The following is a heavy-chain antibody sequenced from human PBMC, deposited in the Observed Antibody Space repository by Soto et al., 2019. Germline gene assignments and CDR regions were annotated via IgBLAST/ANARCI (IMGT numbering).Heavy chain of an antibody. CDR1: GLTFSNYA. V-gene: IGHV3-30-3*01. CDR2: ISYDGTNR. Sequence: QVHLVESGGGVVQPGRSLRLSCAASGLTFSNYAMHWVRQAPGKGLEWVAFISYDGTNRCYPDSVKGRFTISRDNSKNTVYLQMKSRKTEDTAVYYCARESSSTVTTGGGGSAKDYWGQGTLVTVSS. J-gene: IGHJ4*02. D-gene: IGHD4-17*01. CDR3: ARESSSTVTTGGGGSAKDY.